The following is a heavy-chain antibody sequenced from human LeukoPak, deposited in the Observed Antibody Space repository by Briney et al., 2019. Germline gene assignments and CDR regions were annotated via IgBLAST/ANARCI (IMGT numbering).Heavy chain of an antibody. Sequence: PGGSLRLSCAASGFTFDDHGMSWVRQAPGKGLEWIGEINHSGSTNYNPSLKSRVTISVDTSKNQFSLKVNSVTAADTAVYYCARLISGVTTVSNYYYYYMDVWGKGTTVTISS. CDR2: INHSGST. CDR3: ARLISGVTTVSNYYYYYMDV. V-gene: IGHV4-34*01. D-gene: IGHD4-17*01. J-gene: IGHJ6*03. CDR1: GFTFDDHG.